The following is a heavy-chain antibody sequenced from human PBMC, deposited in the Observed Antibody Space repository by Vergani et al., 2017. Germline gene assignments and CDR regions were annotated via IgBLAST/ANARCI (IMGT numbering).Heavy chain of an antibody. D-gene: IGHD3-22*01. CDR2: IYPGDSDT. CDR3: AGTYYYDSSGSNDAFDI. CDR1: GYSFTSYW. Sequence: EVQLVQSGAEVKKPGESLKISCKGSGYSFTSYWIGWVRQMPGKGLEWMGIIYPGDSDTRYSPSFQGQVTISADKSISTAYLQWSSLKASDTAMYYCAGTYYYDSSGSNDAFDIWSQGTMVTVSS. J-gene: IGHJ3*02. V-gene: IGHV5-51*01.